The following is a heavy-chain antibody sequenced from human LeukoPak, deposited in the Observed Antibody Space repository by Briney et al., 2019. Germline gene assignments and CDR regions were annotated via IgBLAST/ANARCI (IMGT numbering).Heavy chain of an antibody. CDR3: ARTGRSSGWYWFDP. V-gene: IGHV1-69*13. CDR1: GGTFSSYA. J-gene: IGHJ5*02. CDR2: IIPIFGTA. Sequence: ASVKVSCKASGGTFSSYAISWVRQAPGQGLEWIGGIIPIFGTANYAQKFQGRVTITADESTSTAYMELSSLRSEDTAVYYCARTGRSSGWYWFDPWGQGTLVTVSS. D-gene: IGHD6-19*01.